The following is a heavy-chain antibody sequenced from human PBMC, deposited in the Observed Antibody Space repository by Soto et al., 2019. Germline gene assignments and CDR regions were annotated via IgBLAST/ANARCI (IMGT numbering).Heavy chain of an antibody. J-gene: IGHJ4*02. Sequence: PSETLSLTCTVSGGSISSYYWSWIRQPPGKGLEWIGYIYDSGSTNYNASLKSRVTISVDTSKNQFSLKLSSVTAADTAVYFCARHKSPYPNFFEYWGQGTLVTVSS. CDR2: IYDSGST. CDR1: GGSISSYY. D-gene: IGHD2-2*01. CDR3: ARHKSPYPNFFEY. V-gene: IGHV4-59*08.